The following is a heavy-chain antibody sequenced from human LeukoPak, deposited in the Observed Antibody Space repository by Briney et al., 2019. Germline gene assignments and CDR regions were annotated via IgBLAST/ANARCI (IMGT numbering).Heavy chain of an antibody. V-gene: IGHV3-30*18. D-gene: IGHD2-2*01. CDR1: GFTFSSYG. CDR2: ISYDGSNK. J-gene: IGHJ4*02. CDR3: AKNDCSSTSCYYPLAY. Sequence: GGSLRLSCAASGFTFSSYGMHWVRQAPGKGLEWVAVISYDGSNKYYADSVKGRFTISRDNSKNTLYLQMNSLRAEDTAVYYCAKNDCSSTSCYYPLAYWGQGTLVTVSS.